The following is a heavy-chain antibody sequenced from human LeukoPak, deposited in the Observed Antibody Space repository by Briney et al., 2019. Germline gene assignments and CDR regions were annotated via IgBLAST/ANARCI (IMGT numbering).Heavy chain of an antibody. Sequence: PSESLTLSCPVAGLSFSSYSMSWVRPAPGKGMEWVGAISCIGGSRYYADSVKGRFTISRDNSKNTLYLQMNSLRAEDTAVYYCAKAPVDCSGGCCYSSYFDYWGQGTLVTVSS. CDR3: AKAPVDCSGGCCYSSYFDY. CDR1: GLSFSSYS. V-gene: IGHV3-23*01. D-gene: IGHD2-15*01. CDR2: ISCIGGSR. J-gene: IGHJ4*02.